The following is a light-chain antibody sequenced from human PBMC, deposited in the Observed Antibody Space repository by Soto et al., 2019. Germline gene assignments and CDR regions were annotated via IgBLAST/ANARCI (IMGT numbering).Light chain of an antibody. CDR3: LQHNSYPFT. V-gene: IGKV1-17*01. CDR2: AAS. CDR1: QGIRDD. J-gene: IGKJ5*01. Sequence: DIQMTQSPSSLSASVGDRVSITCRARQGIRDDLGWYHQKPGKAPKRLIYAASSLQSGVPSRFSGSGSGTEFTLTISSLQPEDFATYYCLQHNSYPFTFGQGTRLEIK.